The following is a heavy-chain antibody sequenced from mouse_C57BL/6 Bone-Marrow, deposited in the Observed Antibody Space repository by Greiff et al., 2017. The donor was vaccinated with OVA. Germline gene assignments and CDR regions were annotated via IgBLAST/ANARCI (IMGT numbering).Heavy chain of an antibody. D-gene: IGHD2-4*01. CDR1: GFSLTSYG. Sequence: QVHVKQSGPGLVQPSQSLSITCTVSGFSLTSYGVHWVRQSPGKGLEWLGVIWRGGSTDYNAAFMSRLSITKDNSKSQVFFKMNSLQADDTAIYYGAKMDYDGGYWYFDVWGTGTTVTVSS. CDR3: AKMDYDGGYWYFDV. CDR2: IWRGGST. V-gene: IGHV2-5*01. J-gene: IGHJ1*03.